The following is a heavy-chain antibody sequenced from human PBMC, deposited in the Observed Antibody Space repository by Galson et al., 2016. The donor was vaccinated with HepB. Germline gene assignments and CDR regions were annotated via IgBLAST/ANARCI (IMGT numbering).Heavy chain of an antibody. Sequence: TLSLTCTVSGGSISSIHYYWSWIRQHPGEGLEWTGHIDYSGSAYYNPSLKSGVTISRDTSKSQFFLKLSSVTAADTAVYYCARAARSGYSVFDYWGQGTLVTVSS. D-gene: IGHD3-22*01. CDR1: GGSISSIHYY. V-gene: IGHV4-31*03. CDR2: IDYSGSA. CDR3: ARAARSGYSVFDY. J-gene: IGHJ4*02.